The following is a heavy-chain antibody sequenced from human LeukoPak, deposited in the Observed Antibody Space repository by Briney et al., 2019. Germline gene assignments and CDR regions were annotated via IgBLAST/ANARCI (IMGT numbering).Heavy chain of an antibody. V-gene: IGHV3-21*04. CDR2: ISSSSSYI. CDR1: GFTFSSYS. CDR3: AKDPIMTTVTTDY. J-gene: IGHJ4*02. D-gene: IGHD4-17*01. Sequence: GGSLRLSCAASGFTFSSYSMNWVRQAPGKGLEWVSSISSSSSYIYYADSVKGRFTISRDNAKNSLYLQMKNLRAEDTAVYYCAKDPIMTTVTTDYWGQGTLVTVSS.